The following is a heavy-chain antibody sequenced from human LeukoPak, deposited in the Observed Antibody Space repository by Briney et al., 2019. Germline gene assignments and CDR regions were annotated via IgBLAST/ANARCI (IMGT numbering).Heavy chain of an antibody. CDR1: GGPISGNY. CDR2: IYYSGST. D-gene: IGHD4-17*01. V-gene: IGHV4-59*08. CDR3: ARMGNPATVTADY. Sequence: SETLSLTCTVSGGPISGNYWSWIQRPPGKGLEWFGYIYYSGSTIYNPSLKSRVTISLDTSKNQFSLKMNSVTAADTVVYYCARMGNPATVTADYWGQGTLGTVSS. J-gene: IGHJ4*02.